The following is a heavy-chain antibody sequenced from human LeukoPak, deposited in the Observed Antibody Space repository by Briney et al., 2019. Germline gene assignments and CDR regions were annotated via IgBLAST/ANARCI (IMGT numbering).Heavy chain of an antibody. J-gene: IGHJ3*02. CDR2: INPNSGGT. CDR1: GYTFTDYY. D-gene: IGHD4-23*01. CDR3: AGHYGGNGHDAFDI. V-gene: IGHV1-2*02. Sequence: ASVKVSCKASGYTFTDYYMHWVRQAPGQGLEWMGWINPNSGGTNYAQKFQGRVTMTRDTSISTAYMELSRLRSDDTAVYYCAGHYGGNGHDAFDIWGQGTMVTVSS.